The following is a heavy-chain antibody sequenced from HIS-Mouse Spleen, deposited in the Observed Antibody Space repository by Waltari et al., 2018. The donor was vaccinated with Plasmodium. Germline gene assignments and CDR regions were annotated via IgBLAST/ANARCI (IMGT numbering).Heavy chain of an antibody. CDR2: IKQDVSGK. CDR1: GFTFSSYW. D-gene: IGHD6-13*01. Sequence: EVQLVESGGGLVQPGGSLRLSCAASGFTFSSYWMSWVRQAPGKGLEWVANIKQDVSGKYYVDSVKGRFPLSRDNANNSLYLQMNSLRADDTAVYYCASSWYWYFDLWGRGTLVTVSS. CDR3: ASSWYWYFDL. J-gene: IGHJ2*01. V-gene: IGHV3-7*01.